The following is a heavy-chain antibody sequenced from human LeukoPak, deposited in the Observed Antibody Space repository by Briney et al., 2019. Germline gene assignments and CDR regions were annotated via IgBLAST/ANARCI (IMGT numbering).Heavy chain of an antibody. CDR3: SRGPRFDP. CDR2: VNPNSGDT. V-gene: IGHV1-8*01. Sequence: ASVQVSCKTSGYSFNIYEINWVRQAPGQGLEWMGWVNPNSGDTDYAQKFQGRLTMTRNTSISTAYMELSGLRLEDTAVYYCSRGPRFDPWGEGTQVTVSS. CDR1: GYSFNIYE. J-gene: IGHJ5*02.